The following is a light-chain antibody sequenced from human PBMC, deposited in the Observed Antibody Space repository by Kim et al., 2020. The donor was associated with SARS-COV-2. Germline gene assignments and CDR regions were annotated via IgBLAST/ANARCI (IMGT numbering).Light chain of an antibody. CDR1: NIGSKS. CDR2: YDS. J-gene: IGLJ1*01. V-gene: IGLV3-21*04. CDR3: QVWDSSSDHRV. Sequence: VSVAPGKTARITCGGNNIGSKSVHWYQQKPGQAPVLVIYYDSDRPSGIPERFSGSNSGNTATLTISRVEAGDEADYYCQVWDSSSDHRVFGTGTKVTVL.